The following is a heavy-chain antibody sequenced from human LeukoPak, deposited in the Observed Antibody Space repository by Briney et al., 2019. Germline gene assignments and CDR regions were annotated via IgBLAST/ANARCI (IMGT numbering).Heavy chain of an antibody. CDR2: IWYDGNNK. J-gene: IGHJ4*02. V-gene: IGHV3-33*08. CDR1: GFTFSTYA. D-gene: IGHD2-15*01. CDR3: ARQHCSGGDCYFFD. Sequence: GGSLRLSCAASGFTFSTYAMHWVRQAPGKGLEWVALIWYDGNNKYYADSVKGRFTISRDNSKNTLYLQLNSLRAEDTAVYYCARQHCSGGDCYFFDWGQGTLVTVSS.